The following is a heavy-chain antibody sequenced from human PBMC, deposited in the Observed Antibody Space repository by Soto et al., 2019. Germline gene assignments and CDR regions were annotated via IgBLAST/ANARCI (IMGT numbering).Heavy chain of an antibody. Sequence: EVQLLESGGGLVQPGGSLRLSCAASGFTFSRYAMNWVRQAPGKGLEWVSAISGSGGSTYYADSVKGRFTVSRDNSKKTLYVQMSSLRAEDTAVHYCAKVLREGSGSSYTRNGVAVWGQGTTVTVSS. J-gene: IGHJ6*02. CDR3: AKVLREGSGSSYTRNGVAV. D-gene: IGHD3-10*01. CDR1: GFTFSRYA. V-gene: IGHV3-23*01. CDR2: ISGSGGST.